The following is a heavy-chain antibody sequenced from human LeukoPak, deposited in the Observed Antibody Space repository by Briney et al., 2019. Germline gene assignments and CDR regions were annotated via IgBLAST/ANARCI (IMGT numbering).Heavy chain of an antibody. J-gene: IGHJ4*02. D-gene: IGHD3-22*01. CDR2: IYYSGST. CDR1: GGSFSGYY. V-gene: IGHV4-34*01. Sequence: PSETLSLTCAVYGGSFSGYYWGWIRQPPGKGLEWIGSIYYSGSTYYNPSLKSRVTISVDTSKNQFSLKLSSVTAADTAVYYCARRAPYYYDSSGSMGPYYFDYWGQGTLVTVSS. CDR3: ARRAPYYYDSSGSMGPYYFDY.